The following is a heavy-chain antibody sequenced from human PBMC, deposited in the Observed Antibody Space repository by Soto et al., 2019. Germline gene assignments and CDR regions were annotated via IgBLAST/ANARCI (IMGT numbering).Heavy chain of an antibody. D-gene: IGHD4-4*01. CDR2: IIPIFGTA. CDR1: GGTFSSYA. V-gene: IGHV1-69*01. J-gene: IGHJ6*02. CDR3: ARDRRYSNSYGMDV. Sequence: QVQLVQSGAEVKKPGSPVKVSCKASGGTFSSYAISWVRQAPGQGLEWMGGIIPIFGTANYAQKFQGRVTITADESTSTAYMELSSLRSEDTAVYYCARDRRYSNSYGMDVWGQGTTVTVSS.